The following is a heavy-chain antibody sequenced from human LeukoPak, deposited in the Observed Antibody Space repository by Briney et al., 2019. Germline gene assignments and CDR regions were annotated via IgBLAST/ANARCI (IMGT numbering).Heavy chain of an antibody. V-gene: IGHV3-30*02. Sequence: GGSLRFSCAASGFTFCSYGVHWVRQAPGKGLEWVAFIRYDGSNKYYADSVKGRFTISRDNSKNTLYLQMNSLRAEDTAVYYCAKPVPIYSGYDYGTYFDYWGQGTLVTVSS. CDR2: IRYDGSNK. CDR1: GFTFCSYG. CDR3: AKPVPIYSGYDYGTYFDY. D-gene: IGHD5-12*01. J-gene: IGHJ4*02.